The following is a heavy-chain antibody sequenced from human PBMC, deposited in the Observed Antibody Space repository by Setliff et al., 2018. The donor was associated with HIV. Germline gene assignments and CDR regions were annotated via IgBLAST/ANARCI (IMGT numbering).Heavy chain of an antibody. J-gene: IGHJ3*02. V-gene: IGHV1-69*10. CDR3: AGPRGDEAFDI. CDR1: GDNSSTYA. Sequence: GASVKVSCKASGDNSSTYAINWVRQAPGQGLEWMGQFIPILDITNYAQKFQGRVTITADKSTNTMYMEMTSLTSEDTAVYYCAGPRGDEAFDIWGQGTMVTVSS. CDR2: FIPILDIT. D-gene: IGHD3-10*01.